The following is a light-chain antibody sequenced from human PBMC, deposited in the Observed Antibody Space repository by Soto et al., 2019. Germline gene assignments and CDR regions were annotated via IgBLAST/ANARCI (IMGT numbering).Light chain of an antibody. V-gene: IGLV2-14*01. CDR2: EVT. J-gene: IGLJ1*01. CDR1: SGDIGSYNR. CDR3: SSYTNINTRACV. Sequence: QSVLTQPASVSGSPGQSTTISRTGTSGDIGSYNRVSWYQQHPGKAPKLIIYEVTDRPSGVSNRFSGSKSGNTASLTISGLQAEDEAEYYCSSYTNINTRACVFGTGTKVTVL.